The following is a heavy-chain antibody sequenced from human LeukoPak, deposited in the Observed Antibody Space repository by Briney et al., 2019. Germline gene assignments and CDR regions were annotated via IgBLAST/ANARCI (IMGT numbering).Heavy chain of an antibody. CDR3: ARDQLVVPAAIGYYYYYGMDV. Sequence: SETLSLTCTVSGGSINYYYWMWIRQPPGKGLEWIGYIYYSGGTHYNPSLKSRVTMLVDTSKNQFSLKLTAVTAADTAVYYCARDQLVVPAAIGYYYYYGMDVWGQGTTVTVSS. CDR1: GGSINYYY. CDR2: IYYSGGT. V-gene: IGHV4-59*01. D-gene: IGHD2-2*01. J-gene: IGHJ6*02.